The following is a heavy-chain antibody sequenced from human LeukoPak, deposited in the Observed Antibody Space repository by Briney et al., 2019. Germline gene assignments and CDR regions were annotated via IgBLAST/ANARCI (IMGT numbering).Heavy chain of an antibody. CDR3: ARDGQQSSPYAYDY. D-gene: IGHD2-2*01. Sequence: GGSLRLSCAASGVTLSSFAMSWARQAPGKGLEWVSGISSSGSGDNTYYADSVKGRFTISRDSSKNTLYLEMNSLRAEDTAIYYCARDGQQSSPYAYDYWGQGTLVTVSS. J-gene: IGHJ4*02. CDR2: ISSSGSGDNT. V-gene: IGHV3-23*01. CDR1: GVTLSSFA.